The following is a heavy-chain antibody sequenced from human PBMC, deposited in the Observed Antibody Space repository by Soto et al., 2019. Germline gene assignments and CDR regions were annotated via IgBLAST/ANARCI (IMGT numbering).Heavy chain of an antibody. J-gene: IGHJ6*02. CDR3: ARDGYYDSGSYGMDV. CDR2: ISDYNGNT. Sequence: ASVKVSCKTSGYTFNNYGINWVRQAPGQGLEWMGWISDYNGNTNYPQKFQGRVTMTTDTSTKTVYMVLTSLRSDDTAVYYCARDGYYDSGSYGMDVWGRGTTVTVSS. V-gene: IGHV1-18*01. CDR1: GYTFNNYG. D-gene: IGHD3-10*01.